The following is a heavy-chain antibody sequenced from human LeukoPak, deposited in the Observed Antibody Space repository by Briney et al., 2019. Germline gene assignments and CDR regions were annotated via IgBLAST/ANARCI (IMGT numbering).Heavy chain of an antibody. CDR3: AKDTLTVEMATNFDY. V-gene: IGHV3-23*01. CDR2: ISGSGGST. CDR1: GFTFSSYA. J-gene: IGHJ4*02. D-gene: IGHD5-24*01. Sequence: PGRSLRLSCAASGFTFSSYAMSWVRQAPGKGLEWASAISGSGGSTYYAGSVKGRFTISRDNSKNTLYLQMNSLRAEDTAVYYCAKDTLTVEMATNFDYWGQGTLVTVSS.